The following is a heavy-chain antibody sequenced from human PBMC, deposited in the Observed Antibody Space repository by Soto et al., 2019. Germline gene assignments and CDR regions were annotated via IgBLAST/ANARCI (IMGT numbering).Heavy chain of an antibody. Sequence: SETLSLTCTVSGGSISSSSYYWGWIRQPPGKGLEWIGNIYYSGSTYYNPSLKSRVTISVDTSKNQFSLKLSSVTAADTAVYYCERGGLERVTDNYFDYWGQGTLVTVS. CDR1: GGSISSSSYY. CDR2: IYYSGST. D-gene: IGHD1-1*01. V-gene: IGHV4-39*01. J-gene: IGHJ4*02. CDR3: ERGGLERVTDNYFDY.